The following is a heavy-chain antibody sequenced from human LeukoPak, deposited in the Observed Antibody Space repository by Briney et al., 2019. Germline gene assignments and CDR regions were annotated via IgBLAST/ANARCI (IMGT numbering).Heavy chain of an antibody. Sequence: PSETLSLTCAVYGGPFSGYYWSGIRQPPGKGLEGFGEIIHSGSPNYNPSLKSRVTISVDTSKNQFSLKLSSVTAADTAVYYCARDVYCSSTSCSGVYYYMDVWGKGTTVTISS. CDR3: ARDVYCSSTSCSGVYYYMDV. D-gene: IGHD2-2*01. CDR1: GGPFSGYY. CDR2: IIHSGSP. J-gene: IGHJ6*03. V-gene: IGHV4-34*12.